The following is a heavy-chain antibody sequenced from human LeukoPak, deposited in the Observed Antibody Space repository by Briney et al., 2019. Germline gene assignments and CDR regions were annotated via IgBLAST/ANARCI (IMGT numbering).Heavy chain of an antibody. CDR2: INHSGST. Sequence: SETLSLTCAVYGGSFSGYYWSWNRQPPGKGLEWIGEINHSGSTNYNPSLKSRVTISVDTSKNQFSLKLSSVTAADTAVYYCASRGYDIEPKDYWGQGTLVTVSS. J-gene: IGHJ4*02. CDR3: ASRGYDIEPKDY. V-gene: IGHV4-34*01. CDR1: GGSFSGYY. D-gene: IGHD2-15*01.